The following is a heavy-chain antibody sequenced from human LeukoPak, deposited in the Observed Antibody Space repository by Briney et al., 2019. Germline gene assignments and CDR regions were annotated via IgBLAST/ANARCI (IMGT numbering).Heavy chain of an antibody. D-gene: IGHD6-6*01. Sequence: GGSLRLSCSVSGFTFSAYAMHWVPQAPGKGLEFLSSINGNGDSTYHADSVKGRFTISRDNSRSTLYLQMRSLRPEDTAVYYCVKSGYSTSSDVDYWGQGTLVTVSS. V-gene: IGHV3-64D*09. CDR2: INGNGDST. J-gene: IGHJ4*02. CDR1: GFTFSAYA. CDR3: VKSGYSTSSDVDY.